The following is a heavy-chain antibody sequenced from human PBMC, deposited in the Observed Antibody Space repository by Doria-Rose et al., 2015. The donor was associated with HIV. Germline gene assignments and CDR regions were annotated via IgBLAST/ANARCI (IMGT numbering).Heavy chain of an antibody. J-gene: IGHJ3*02. CDR2: TSGSGGST. CDR3: ARSFTYRYDSSGWPVIDAFDI. CDR1: GFTFSKYG. Sequence: VRLQESGGDLVQPGGSLRLSCGASGFTFSKYGMSWVRQAPGKGLEWVSGTSGSGGSTYYADSVKGRFTIFRDNFKNTMYLQIHRLRAEDTAVYYCARSFTYRYDSSGWPVIDAFDIWGQGTMVTVSS. D-gene: IGHD3-22*01. V-gene: IGHV3-23*01.